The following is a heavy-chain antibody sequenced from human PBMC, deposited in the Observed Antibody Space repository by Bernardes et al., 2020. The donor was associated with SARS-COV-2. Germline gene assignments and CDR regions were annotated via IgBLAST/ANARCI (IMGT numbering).Heavy chain of an antibody. CDR2: ITNWGGDT. V-gene: IGHV3-23*01. D-gene: IGHD6-19*01. CDR1: GFNFGDCA. Sequence: GGSLRLSCEASGFNFGDCAMGWVRQAPGKGPEWVSLITNWGGDTYYADSVRGRLTISRDNSKNTLFLQMDSLRAEDTALYYCAKTPSSGWATDYFDFWGQGTLVTVSS. CDR3: AKTPSSGWATDYFDF. J-gene: IGHJ4*02.